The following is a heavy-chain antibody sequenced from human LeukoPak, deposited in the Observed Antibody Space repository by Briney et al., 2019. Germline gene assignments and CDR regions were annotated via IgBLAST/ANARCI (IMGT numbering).Heavy chain of an antibody. CDR3: TSRGWIVGLVDY. D-gene: IGHD3-22*01. CDR2: IYYSGTT. V-gene: IGHV4-39*01. Sequence: SETLSLTCTVSGASISSRSYYWGWIRQPPGKRLEWIASIYYSGTTYYNPSLKSRVTISADTSKNQFSLNLSSVTAADTAVYYCTSRGWIVGLVDYWGQGTLVTVSS. CDR1: GASISSRSYY. J-gene: IGHJ4*02.